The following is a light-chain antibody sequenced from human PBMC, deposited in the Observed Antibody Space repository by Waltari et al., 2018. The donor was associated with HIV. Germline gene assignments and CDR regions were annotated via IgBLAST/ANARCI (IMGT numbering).Light chain of an antibody. CDR2: LKSDGSH. CDR1: SGHTNYA. CDR3: QTWGTGIQV. J-gene: IGLJ3*02. Sequence: QLVLTQSPSASASLGASVKLTCTLSSGHTNYAIAWHQQQPEKGPRYLMNLKSDGSHSKGDGIPDRFSGSSSGAGRYLTLSSLQSEDEADYYCQTWGTGIQVFGGGTKLTVL. V-gene: IGLV4-69*02.